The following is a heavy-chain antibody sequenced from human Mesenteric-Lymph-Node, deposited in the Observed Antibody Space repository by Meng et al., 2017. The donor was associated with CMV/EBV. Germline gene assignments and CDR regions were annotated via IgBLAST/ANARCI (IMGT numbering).Heavy chain of an antibody. CDR3: AGAGPSIRRVVPVVMIHPYN. J-gene: IGHJ4*02. CDR1: GVSFSTYA. Sequence: GGSLRLSCAASGVSFSTYAMTWVRQAPGKGLEWISSITGGSTYLYYADSVKGRFTISRDNAKNSLYLEMNSLRPEDTAVYYCAGAGPSIRRVVPVVMIHPYNWGQGTLVTVSS. D-gene: IGHD2-2*01. V-gene: IGHV3-21*01. CDR2: ITGGSTYL.